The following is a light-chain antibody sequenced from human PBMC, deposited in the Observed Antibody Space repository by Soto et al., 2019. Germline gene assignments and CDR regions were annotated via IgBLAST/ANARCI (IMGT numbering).Light chain of an antibody. CDR1: SSDLGGFNY. J-gene: IGLJ1*01. Sequence: QSVLTHPPSASGSPGQPITISCTGTSSDLGGFNYVSWHQQHPGKAPKVIIYEVTKRPSGVPDRFSGSKSANTASLTVSGLQAEDEADYYCSSYAGSNNPLFVFGTGTKVTVL. V-gene: IGLV2-8*01. CDR3: SSYAGSNNPLFV. CDR2: EVT.